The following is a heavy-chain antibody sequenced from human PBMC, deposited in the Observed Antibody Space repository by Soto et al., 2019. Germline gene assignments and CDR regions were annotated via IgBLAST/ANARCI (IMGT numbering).Heavy chain of an antibody. Sequence: ASVKVSCKASGYTFTSYAMHWVCQAPGQRLEWMGWINAGNGNTKYSQKFQGRVTITRDTSASTAYMELSSLRSADTAVYYCARAEGIHYYYYMDVWGKGTTVTVSS. CDR1: GYTFTSYA. D-gene: IGHD6-13*01. CDR2: INAGNGNT. CDR3: ARAEGIHYYYYMDV. V-gene: IGHV1-3*01. J-gene: IGHJ6*03.